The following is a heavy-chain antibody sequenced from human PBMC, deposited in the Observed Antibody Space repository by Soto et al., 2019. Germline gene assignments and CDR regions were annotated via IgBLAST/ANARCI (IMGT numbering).Heavy chain of an antibody. CDR2: IKEHGSEK. V-gene: IGHV3-7*02. Sequence: GGSLRLSCAASGFTFCSYWMSWVRQAPGKGLEWVANIKEHGSEKYYVDSVKGRFTISRDNTKNSLYLQMNSLRAEDTAVYYCAITMVWGAISDYYYGIDVWGQGTTVTVSS. CDR1: GFTFCSYW. D-gene: IGHD3-10*01. CDR3: AITMVWGAISDYYYGIDV. J-gene: IGHJ6*02.